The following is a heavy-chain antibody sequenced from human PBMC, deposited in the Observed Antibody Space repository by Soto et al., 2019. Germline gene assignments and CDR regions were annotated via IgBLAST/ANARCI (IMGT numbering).Heavy chain of an antibody. CDR3: ERERTPYNWFDP. V-gene: IGHV6-1*01. Sequence: PSETLSLTCGISGDSVSSNNTTWVWIRQSPSRGLEWLGRTYYRSRWYQDYADSVKGRITISADTAKNQFSLQLKSVIPGDTAVYYCERERTPYNWFDPWGQGTLVTVSS. CDR1: GDSVSSNNTT. J-gene: IGHJ5*02. CDR2: TYYRSRWYQ.